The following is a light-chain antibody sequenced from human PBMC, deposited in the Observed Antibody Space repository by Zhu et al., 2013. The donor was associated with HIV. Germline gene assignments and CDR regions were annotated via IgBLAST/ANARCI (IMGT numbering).Light chain of an antibody. CDR1: QSVTSD. CDR3: QQYYNWPPWT. Sequence: EIVMTQSPASLSVSPGERATLSCRASQSVTSDLAWYQQKPGQAPRLLIYGASTRTTGIPARFSGSGSGTEFTLTISSLQSEDFAVYYCQQYYNWPPWTFGRGTKVEI. V-gene: IGKV3-15*01. J-gene: IGKJ1*01. CDR2: GAS.